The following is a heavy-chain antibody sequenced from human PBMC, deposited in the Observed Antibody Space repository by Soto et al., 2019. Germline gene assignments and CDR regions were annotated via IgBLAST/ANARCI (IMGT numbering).Heavy chain of an antibody. V-gene: IGHV3-11*01. CDR1: GFTFSDYY. J-gene: IGHJ6*03. CDR2: ISSSGSTI. Sequence: GGSLRLSCAASGFTFSDYYMRWIRQAPGKGLEWVSYISSSGSTIYYADSVKGRFTISRDNAKNSLYLQMNSLRAEDTAVYYCARDGGIPGIAAAGTTGTLDYYYYMDVWGKGTTDTVSS. D-gene: IGHD6-13*01. CDR3: ARDGGIPGIAAAGTTGTLDYYYYMDV.